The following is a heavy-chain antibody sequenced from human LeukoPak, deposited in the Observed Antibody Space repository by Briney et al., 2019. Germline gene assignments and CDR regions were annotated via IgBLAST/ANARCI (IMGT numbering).Heavy chain of an antibody. J-gene: IGHJ6*03. CDR3: ARVVAVAGTSYYYYYMDV. D-gene: IGHD6-19*01. V-gene: IGHV4-4*07. CDR2: IYTSGST. CDR1: GGSISSYY. Sequence: SETLSLTCTVSGGSISSYYWSWIRQPAGKGLEWIGRIYTSGSTNYNPSLKSRVTISVDKSKNQFSLKLCSVTAADTAVYYCARVVAVAGTSYYYYYMDVWGKGTTVTVSS.